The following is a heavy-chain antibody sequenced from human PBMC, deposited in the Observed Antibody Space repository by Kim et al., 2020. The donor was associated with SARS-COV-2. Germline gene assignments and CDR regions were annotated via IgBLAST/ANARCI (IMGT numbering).Heavy chain of an antibody. Sequence: SETLSLTCTVSGGSISSGSYYWSWIRQPAGKGLEWIGRIYTSGSTNYNPSLKSRVTISVDTSKNQFSLKLSSVTAADTAVYYCAREWYCSGGSCYPGGFDPWGQGTLVTVSS. V-gene: IGHV4-61*02. D-gene: IGHD2-15*01. CDR1: GGSISSGSYY. CDR3: AREWYCSGGSCYPGGFDP. J-gene: IGHJ5*02. CDR2: IYTSGST.